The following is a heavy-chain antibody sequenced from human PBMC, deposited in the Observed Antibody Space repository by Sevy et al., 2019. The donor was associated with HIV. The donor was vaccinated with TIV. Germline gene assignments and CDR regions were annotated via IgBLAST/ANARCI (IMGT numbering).Heavy chain of an antibody. D-gene: IGHD2-21*01. CDR2: ITGSGANT. CDR3: AKEMRQVIKTGSFDI. V-gene: IGHV3-23*01. J-gene: IGHJ3*02. Sequence: GGSLRLSCAASGFSFSNYDMSWVRQAPGKGLEWVAAITGSGANTYHADSVAGRFTISSDNSKNTLYLQLNSLRADDTAVYYCAKEMRQVIKTGSFDIWGQGTMVTVSS. CDR1: GFSFSNYD.